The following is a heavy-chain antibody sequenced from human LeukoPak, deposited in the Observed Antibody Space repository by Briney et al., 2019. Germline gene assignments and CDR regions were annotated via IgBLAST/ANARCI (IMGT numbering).Heavy chain of an antibody. CDR3: SLVDSITTD. J-gene: IGHJ4*02. D-gene: IGHD3-3*01. Sequence: ASVKVSCKASGGTFSSYAISWVRQAPGQGLEWMGRIIPIFGTANYAQKFQGRVTITTDESTSTAYMELSSLRSEDTAVYYCSLVDSITTDWGQGTLVTVSS. CDR1: GGTFSSYA. V-gene: IGHV1-69*05. CDR2: IIPIFGTA.